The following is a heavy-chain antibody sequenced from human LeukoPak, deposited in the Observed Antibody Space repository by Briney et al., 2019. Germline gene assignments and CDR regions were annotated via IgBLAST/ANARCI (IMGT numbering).Heavy chain of an antibody. J-gene: IGHJ6*02. CDR3: ARGTDTKPFWSGYWVDV. D-gene: IGHD3-3*01. CDR1: GFTFSSYS. Sequence: GGSLRLSCAASGFTFSSYSMNWVRQAPGKGLEWVSSISSSSYIYYADSVKGRFTISRDNSKNTLYLQMNSLRAEDTAVYYCARGTDTKPFWSGYWVDVWGQGTTATVSS. CDR2: ISSSSYI. V-gene: IGHV3-21*01.